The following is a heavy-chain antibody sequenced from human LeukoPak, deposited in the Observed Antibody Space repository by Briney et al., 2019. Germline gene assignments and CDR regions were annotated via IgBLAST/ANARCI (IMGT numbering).Heavy chain of an antibody. V-gene: IGHV3-23*01. CDR1: GFTFSSYA. Sequence: PGGSLRLSCAASGFTFSSYAMSWVRQAPGKGLEWVSAISGSGGSTYYADSVKGRFTISRDNAKNSLYLQMNSLRAEDTAVYYCAKEGGFSRDGFFDYWGQGTLVTVSS. CDR2: ISGSGGST. J-gene: IGHJ4*02. CDR3: AKEGGFSRDGFFDY. D-gene: IGHD3-16*01.